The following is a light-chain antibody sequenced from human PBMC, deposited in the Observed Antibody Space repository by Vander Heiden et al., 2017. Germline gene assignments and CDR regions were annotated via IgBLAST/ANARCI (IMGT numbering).Light chain of an antibody. CDR3: QQRSNWLT. Sequence: IMFTRSPSTLALSPGERATLSCRASQSVSSYLAWYQQKPGQAPRLLIYDASNRATGIPARFSGSGSGTDFTLTISSLEPEDFAVYYCQQRSNWLTFGGGTKVEIK. CDR2: DAS. V-gene: IGKV3-11*01. CDR1: QSVSSY. J-gene: IGKJ4*01.